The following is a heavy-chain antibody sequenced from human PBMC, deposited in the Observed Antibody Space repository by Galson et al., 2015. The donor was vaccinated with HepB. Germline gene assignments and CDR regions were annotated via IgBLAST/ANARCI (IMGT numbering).Heavy chain of an antibody. CDR2: IWYDGSNK. CDR3: ARDRKGYCSSTSCYAGGWFDP. CDR1: GFTFSSYG. J-gene: IGHJ5*02. Sequence: SLRLSCAASGFTFSSYGMHWVRLAPGKGLEWVAVIWYDGSNKYYADSVKGRFTISRDNSKNTLYLQMNSLRAEDTAVYYCARDRKGYCSSTSCYAGGWFDPWGQGTLVTVSS. V-gene: IGHV3-33*01. D-gene: IGHD2-2*01.